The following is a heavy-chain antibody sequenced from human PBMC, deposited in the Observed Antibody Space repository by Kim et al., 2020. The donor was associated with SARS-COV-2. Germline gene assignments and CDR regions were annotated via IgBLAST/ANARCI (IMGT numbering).Heavy chain of an antibody. V-gene: IGHV1-69*13. D-gene: IGHD3-22*01. CDR1: GGTFSSYA. CDR2: IIPIFGTA. CDR3: ARGRFGKKYYYDSSGYWPPNAFDI. J-gene: IGHJ3*02. Sequence: SVKVSCKASGGTFSSYAISWVRQAPGQGLEWMGGIIPIFGTANYAQKFQGRVTITADESTSTAYMELSSLRSEDTAVYYCARGRFGKKYYYDSSGYWPPNAFDIWGQGTMVTVSS.